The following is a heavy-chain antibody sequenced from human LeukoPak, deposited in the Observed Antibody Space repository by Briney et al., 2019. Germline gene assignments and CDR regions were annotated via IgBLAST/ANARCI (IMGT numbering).Heavy chain of an antibody. Sequence: GGSLRLSCAVSGFTFDDHGMSWVRQAPGKGLEWVSGINWNGGSTGYADSVKGRFTISRDNAKNSLYLQMNSLRAEDTALYHCARAVYYDFWSGSPDDAFDIWGQGTMVTVSS. CDR3: ARAVYYDFWSGSPDDAFDI. CDR1: GFTFDDHG. D-gene: IGHD3-3*01. CDR2: INWNGGST. J-gene: IGHJ3*02. V-gene: IGHV3-20*01.